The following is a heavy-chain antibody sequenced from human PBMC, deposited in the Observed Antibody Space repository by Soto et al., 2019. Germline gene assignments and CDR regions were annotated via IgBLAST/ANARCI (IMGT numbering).Heavy chain of an antibody. D-gene: IGHD6-6*01. Sequence: EASVKVSCKASGYTFTSYYIHWVRQAPGQGLEWMGTINPSGGSASYAQKFQGRVTMTRDTSTSTVYMELSSLRSEDTAVYYCTRDSGGQLGGMDVWGQGTTVTVSS. CDR2: INPSGGSA. CDR3: TRDSGGQLGGMDV. J-gene: IGHJ6*02. V-gene: IGHV1-46*01. CDR1: GYTFTSYY.